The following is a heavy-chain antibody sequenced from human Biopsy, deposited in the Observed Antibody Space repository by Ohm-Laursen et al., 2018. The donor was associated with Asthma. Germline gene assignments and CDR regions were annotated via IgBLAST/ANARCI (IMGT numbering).Heavy chain of an antibody. CDR3: AKRRGYYDSSGKGDETFDY. CDR2: IWFDGSNK. Sequence: SPRLSCAASGFTFSNSGMHWVRQAPGKGLEWVAVIWFDGSNKYYADSVKGRFTISRDNSKNTLYLQMNSLRAEDTAVYYCAKRRGYYDSSGKGDETFDYWGQGTLVTVSS. D-gene: IGHD3-22*01. V-gene: IGHV3-33*06. J-gene: IGHJ4*02. CDR1: GFTFSNSG.